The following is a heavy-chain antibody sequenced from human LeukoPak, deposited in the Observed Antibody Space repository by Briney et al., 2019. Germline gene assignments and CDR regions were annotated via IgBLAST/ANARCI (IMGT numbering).Heavy chain of an antibody. CDR1: GDSISNFY. D-gene: IGHD3-22*01. CDR2: IYYSGST. Sequence: SETLSLTCTVSGDSISNFYWSWIRQSPGKGLDWIGYIYYSGSTNYNPSLKSRVTISVDTSKNQFSLKLSSVTAADTAVYYCARARRYYDSSAPDYFDYWGQGTLVTVSS. CDR3: ARARRYYDSSAPDYFDY. V-gene: IGHV4-59*01. J-gene: IGHJ4*02.